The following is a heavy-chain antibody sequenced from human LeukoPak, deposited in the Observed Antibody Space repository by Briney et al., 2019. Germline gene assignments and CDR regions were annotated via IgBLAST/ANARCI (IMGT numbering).Heavy chain of an antibody. V-gene: IGHV3-7*01. Sequence: GGSLRLSCAASGFSFSSYWMSWVRQAPGKGLEWVANIKQDGSEKYYVDSVKGRFTISRDNAKNSLYLQMNSLRAEDTAVYYCARDLAGPPQEAFDIWGQGTMVTVSS. J-gene: IGHJ3*02. CDR1: GFSFSSYW. CDR3: ARDLAGPPQEAFDI. CDR2: IKQDGSEK.